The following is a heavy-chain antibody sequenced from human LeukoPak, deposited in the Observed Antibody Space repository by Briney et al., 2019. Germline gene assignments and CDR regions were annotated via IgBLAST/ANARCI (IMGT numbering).Heavy chain of an antibody. J-gene: IGHJ3*02. D-gene: IGHD2-15*01. CDR2: ISSSSYI. Sequence: PGGSLRLSCAASGFTFSSYSMNWVRQAPGKGLEWVSSISSSSYIYYADSVKGRFTISRDNAKNSLYLQMNSLRAEDTAVYYRARDGPPYCSGGSCYSDFGIWGQGTMVTVSS. V-gene: IGHV3-21*01. CDR1: GFTFSSYS. CDR3: ARDGPPYCSGGSCYSDFGI.